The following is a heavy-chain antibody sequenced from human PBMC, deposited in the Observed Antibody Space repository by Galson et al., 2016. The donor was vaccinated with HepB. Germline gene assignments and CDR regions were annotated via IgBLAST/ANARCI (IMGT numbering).Heavy chain of an antibody. Sequence: SLRLSCAASGTTCDDYAMHWVRQAPGKGLEWVSGTSWNSGSIGYADSVKGRFTISRDIEKNSLHLQMNILRAEDTALYYCARGRGSNWRDAFDIWGQGTMVTVSS. CDR1: GTTCDDYA. CDR2: TSWNSGSI. CDR3: ARGRGSNWRDAFDI. J-gene: IGHJ3*02. V-gene: IGHV3-9*01. D-gene: IGHD6-13*01.